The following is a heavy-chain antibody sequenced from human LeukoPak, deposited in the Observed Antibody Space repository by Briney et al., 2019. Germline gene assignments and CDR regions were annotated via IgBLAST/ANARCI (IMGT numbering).Heavy chain of an antibody. CDR2: IYYSGST. CDR1: GGSISSYY. J-gene: IGHJ4*02. D-gene: IGHD6-13*01. Sequence: SETLSLTCTVSGGSISSYYWSWIRQPPGKGLEWIGYIYYSGSTNYNPSLKSRVTISVDTPKNQFSLKLSSVTAADTAVYYCARHAGQQLVHFDYWGQGTLVTVSS. CDR3: ARHAGQQLVHFDY. V-gene: IGHV4-59*08.